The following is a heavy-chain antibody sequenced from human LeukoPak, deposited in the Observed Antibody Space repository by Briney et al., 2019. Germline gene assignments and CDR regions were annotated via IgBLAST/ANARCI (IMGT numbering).Heavy chain of an antibody. Sequence: PGRSLRLSCAASGFTFSNSAMTWVRQAPGKGLEWVSAISAGGSDTIYTASVKDRFTISRDNSKNTLYLQMNSLRAEDTAVYYCAKGGNSAPLDYWGQGTLVTVSS. D-gene: IGHD1-7*01. CDR1: GFTFSNSA. V-gene: IGHV3-23*01. CDR2: ISAGGSDT. CDR3: AKGGNSAPLDY. J-gene: IGHJ4*02.